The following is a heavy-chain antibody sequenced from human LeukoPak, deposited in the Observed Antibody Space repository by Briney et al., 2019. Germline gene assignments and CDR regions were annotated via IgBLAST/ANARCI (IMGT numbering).Heavy chain of an antibody. D-gene: IGHD6-13*01. CDR2: NSGSGGST. J-gene: IGHJ5*02. Sequence: GGSLRLSCAASGFTFSNYAMNWVRQAPGKGLEWGSGNSGSGGSTEYADSVKGRFTISRDNSKNTQYLQMNSLRAEDTAIYDCARSGSSSWYFGWFDPWGQGTLVTVSS. V-gene: IGHV3-23*01. CDR1: GFTFSNYA. CDR3: ARSGSSSWYFGWFDP.